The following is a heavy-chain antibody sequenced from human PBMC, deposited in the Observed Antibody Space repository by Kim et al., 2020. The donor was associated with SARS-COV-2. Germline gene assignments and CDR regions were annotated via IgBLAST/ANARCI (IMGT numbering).Heavy chain of an antibody. CDR1: GYTFTSFY. CDR2: INPRGGST. J-gene: IGHJ6*02. Sequence: ASVKVSCKASGYTFTSFYMHWVRQAPGQGLEWMGIINPRGGSTTYAQKFQGRLTMTRDTSTTTLYMELSSLRSEDTAVYYCAREGGAVGTSSDMDVWGQGTTVSVSS. V-gene: IGHV1-46*01. CDR3: AREGGAVGTSSDMDV. D-gene: IGHD6-6*01.